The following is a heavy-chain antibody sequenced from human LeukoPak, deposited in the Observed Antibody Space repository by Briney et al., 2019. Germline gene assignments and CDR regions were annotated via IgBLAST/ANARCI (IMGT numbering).Heavy chain of an antibody. Sequence: PSETLSLTCTVSGGSISSYYWSWIQQPAGKGLEWIGRIYTSGSTNYNPSLKSRVTMSVDTSKNQFSLKLSSVTAADTAVYYCARALGYCSGTSCYDYFDYWGQGTLVTVSS. V-gene: IGHV4-4*07. CDR3: ARALGYCSGTSCYDYFDY. CDR2: IYTSGST. CDR1: GGSISSYY. D-gene: IGHD2-2*01. J-gene: IGHJ4*02.